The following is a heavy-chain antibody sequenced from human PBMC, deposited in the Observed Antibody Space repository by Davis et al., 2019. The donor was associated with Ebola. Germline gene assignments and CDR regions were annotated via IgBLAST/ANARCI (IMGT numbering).Heavy chain of an antibody. V-gene: IGHV3-23*01. J-gene: IGHJ4*02. CDR1: GFPFSSYS. Sequence: GESLKISCAASGFPFSSYSIHWVRQAPGKGLEWVSAISRSGDSTYYADSVKGRFTISRDNSKNTVYLQMNSLRAEDTALYYCAKGTPPGIAAAGVFDYWGQGTLVTVSS. D-gene: IGHD6-13*01. CDR3: AKGTPPGIAAAGVFDY. CDR2: ISRSGDST.